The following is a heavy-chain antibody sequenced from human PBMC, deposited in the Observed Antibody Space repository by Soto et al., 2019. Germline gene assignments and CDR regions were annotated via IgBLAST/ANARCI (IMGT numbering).Heavy chain of an antibody. Sequence: VGSLRLSCAASGFTFSSYAMSWVRQAPGKGLEWVSAISGSGGSTYYADSVKGRFTISRDNSKNTLYLQMNSLRAEDTAVYYCANAYHSSSWYYWGQGTLVTVSS. J-gene: IGHJ4*02. CDR1: GFTFSSYA. D-gene: IGHD6-13*01. CDR2: ISGSGGST. V-gene: IGHV3-23*01. CDR3: ANAYHSSSWYY.